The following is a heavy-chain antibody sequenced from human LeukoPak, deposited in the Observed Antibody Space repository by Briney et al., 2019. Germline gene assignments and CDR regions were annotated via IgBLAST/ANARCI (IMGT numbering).Heavy chain of an antibody. J-gene: IGHJ4*02. Sequence: GGSLRLSCAASGFTFSEYAMHWVRQAPGKGLEWVAVISYDGRQKYYGDSVKGRFTISRDNSKNTLYLQMNSLRAEDTAVYYCARGDGYSTSWYPYWGQGTLVTVSS. V-gene: IGHV3-30*14. D-gene: IGHD6-13*01. CDR2: ISYDGRQK. CDR1: GFTFSEYA. CDR3: ARGDGYSTSWYPY.